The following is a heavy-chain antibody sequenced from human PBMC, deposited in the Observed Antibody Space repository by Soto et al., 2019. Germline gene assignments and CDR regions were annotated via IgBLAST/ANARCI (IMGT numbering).Heavy chain of an antibody. J-gene: IGHJ6*02. D-gene: IGHD2-2*02. CDR3: AKDPFPRYCSSTSRYRGYGLDV. CDR2: ISGSGGST. Sequence: GGSLRLSCAASGFTFSSYAMSWVRQAPGKGLEWVSAISGSGGSTYYADSVKGRFTISRDNSKNTLYLQMNSLRAEDTAVYYCAKDPFPRYCSSTSRYRGYGLDVWGPGTTVTVSS. V-gene: IGHV3-23*01. CDR1: GFTFSSYA.